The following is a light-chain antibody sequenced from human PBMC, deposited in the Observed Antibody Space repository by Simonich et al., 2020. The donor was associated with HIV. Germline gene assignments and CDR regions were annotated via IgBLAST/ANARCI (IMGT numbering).Light chain of an antibody. Sequence: AIQLTQSPSSLSASVGDRVTITCRASQGISSALAWYQQKPGKAPKLLIYDASSLESGVPSRFSGSGSGTDFTLTISSLQPEDVATYYCQNYHSAPLTFGGGTNVEIK. CDR3: QNYHSAPLT. J-gene: IGKJ4*01. V-gene: IGKV1-13*02. CDR1: QGISSA. CDR2: DAS.